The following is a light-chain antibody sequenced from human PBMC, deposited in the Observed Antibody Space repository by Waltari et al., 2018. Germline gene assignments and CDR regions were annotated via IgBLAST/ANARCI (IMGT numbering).Light chain of an antibody. CDR2: GAY. V-gene: IGKV3-20*01. Sequence: IVLTQSPGTLSLSPGDRATLSCRASQSVNTYLARYQQKPGQAPRLLIYGAYPRAAGIPDRFSGSGSGTDFSLTISRLEAEDFAVYYCQHHVRLPATFGQGTKVEIK. CDR3: QHHVRLPAT. J-gene: IGKJ1*01. CDR1: QSVNTY.